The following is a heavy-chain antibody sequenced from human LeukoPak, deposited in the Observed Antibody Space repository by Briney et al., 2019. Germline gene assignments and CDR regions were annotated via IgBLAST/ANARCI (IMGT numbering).Heavy chain of an antibody. CDR2: INHSGST. Sequence: SETLSLTCAVYGGSFSGYYWSWIRQPPGKGLEWIGEINHSGSTNYNPSLKSRVTISVDTSKNQFSLKLSSVTAADTAVYYCARLAPYYYDSTKRYYFDYWGQGTLVTVSS. CDR1: GGSFSGYY. D-gene: IGHD3-22*01. J-gene: IGHJ4*02. CDR3: ARLAPYYYDSTKRYYFDY. V-gene: IGHV4-34*01.